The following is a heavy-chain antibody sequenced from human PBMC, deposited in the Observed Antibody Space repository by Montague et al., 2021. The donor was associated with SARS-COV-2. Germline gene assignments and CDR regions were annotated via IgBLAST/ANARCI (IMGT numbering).Heavy chain of an antibody. CDR2: IFHSGNT. D-gene: IGHD6-19*01. CDR3: ARESGYSSGWRYYYVMDV. J-gene: IGHJ6*02. CDR1: GGSISSSNW. Sequence: SETLSLTCAVSGGSISSSNWWSWVRQPPGKGLEWIGEIFHSGNTNYNPSPKSRVTISIDKSKNQFPLKLRSVTAADTAIYYCARESGYSSGWRYYYVMDVWGQGTTVTVS. V-gene: IGHV4-4*02.